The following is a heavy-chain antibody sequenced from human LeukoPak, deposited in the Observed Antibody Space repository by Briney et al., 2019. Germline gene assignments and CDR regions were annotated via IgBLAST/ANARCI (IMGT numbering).Heavy chain of an antibody. V-gene: IGHV4-61*05. J-gene: IGHJ3*02. CDR2: IYYSGST. CDR3: ARVGKQQLVAPLVAIDI. D-gene: IGHD6-13*01. CDR1: GGSISSSSYY. Sequence: SETLSLTCTVSGGSISSSSYYWGWIRQPPGKGLEWIGYIYYSGSTNYNPSLKSRVTISVDTSKNQFSLKLSSVTAADTAVYYCARVGKQQLVAPLVAIDIWGQGTMVTVSS.